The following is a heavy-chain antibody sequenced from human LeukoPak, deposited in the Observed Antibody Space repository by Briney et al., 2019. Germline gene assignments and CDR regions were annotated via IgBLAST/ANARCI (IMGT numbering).Heavy chain of an antibody. CDR2: IYYSGST. V-gene: IGHV4-39*07. Sequence: SETLSLTCTVSGGSISSSSYYWGWIRQPPGKGLEWIGSIYYSGSTYYNPSLKSRVTISVDTSKNQFSLKLSSVTAADTAVYYCASLFNVRGKTHYYYYYGMDVWGQGTTVTVSS. CDR1: GGSISSSSYY. J-gene: IGHJ6*02. CDR3: ASLFNVRGKTHYYYYYGMDV. D-gene: IGHD2-21*01.